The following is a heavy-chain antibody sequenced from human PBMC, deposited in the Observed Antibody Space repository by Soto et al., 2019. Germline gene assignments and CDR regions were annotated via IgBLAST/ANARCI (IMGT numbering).Heavy chain of an antibody. CDR2: IIPILGIA. CDR3: AREVPLYGDYVDYYYYYMDV. J-gene: IGHJ6*03. V-gene: IGHV1-69*04. CDR1: GGTFSSYT. D-gene: IGHD4-17*01. Sequence: GASVKVSCKASGGTFSSYTISWVRQAPGQGLEWMGRIIPILGIANYAQKFQGGVTITADKSTSTAYMELSSLRSEDTAVYYCAREVPLYGDYVDYYYYYMDVWGKGTTVTVSS.